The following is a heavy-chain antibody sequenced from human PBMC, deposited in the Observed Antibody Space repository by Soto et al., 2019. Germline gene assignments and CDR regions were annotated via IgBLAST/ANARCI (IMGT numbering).Heavy chain of an antibody. Sequence: ASVKVSCKASGYTFTSYGISWVRQAPGQGLEWMGWISAYNGNTNYAQKLQGRDTMTTDTSTSTAYMELRSLRSDDTAVYYCARDGITYYDILTGTIFDYWGQGTLVTVSS. CDR3: ARDGITYYDILTGTIFDY. CDR1: GYTFTSYG. V-gene: IGHV1-18*01. D-gene: IGHD3-9*01. J-gene: IGHJ4*02. CDR2: ISAYNGNT.